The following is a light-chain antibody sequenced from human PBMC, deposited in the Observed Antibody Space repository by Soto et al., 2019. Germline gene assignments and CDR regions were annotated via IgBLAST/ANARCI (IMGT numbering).Light chain of an antibody. CDR1: QTVSSY. J-gene: IGKJ4*01. Sequence: EIVLTQSPATLSLSPGDRATLSCRASQTVSSYLAWYQQKPGQAPRLLIYDASSRPTGIPARFSGSGSGTYFTLTITCREPEDFAVYYCQQRSDWPSTFGGGTKVEIK. CDR3: QQRSDWPST. V-gene: IGKV3-11*01. CDR2: DAS.